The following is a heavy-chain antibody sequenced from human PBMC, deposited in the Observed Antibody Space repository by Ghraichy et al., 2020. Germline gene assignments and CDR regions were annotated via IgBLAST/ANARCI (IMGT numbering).Heavy chain of an antibody. CDR2: INTNTGNP. CDR1: GYTFTSYA. CDR3: AICHGTSCYARAFDI. D-gene: IGHD2-2*01. Sequence: ASVKVSCKASGYTFTSYAMNWVRQAPGQGLEWMGWINTNTGNPTYAQGFTGRFVFSLDTSVSTAYLQISSLKAEDTAVYYCAICHGTSCYARAFDIWGQGTMVTVSS. J-gene: IGHJ3*02. V-gene: IGHV7-4-1*02.